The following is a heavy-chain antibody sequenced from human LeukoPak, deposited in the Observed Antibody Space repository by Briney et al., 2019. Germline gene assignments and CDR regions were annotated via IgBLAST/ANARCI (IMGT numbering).Heavy chain of an antibody. J-gene: IGHJ4*02. CDR1: GFTFSSYA. Sequence: GGSLRLSCAASGFTFSSYAMSWVRQAPGKGLEWVSAISGSGGSTYYADSVEGRFTISRDNSKNTLCLQMNSLRAEDTAVYYCAKANVLLWFGECDYWGQGTLVTVSS. D-gene: IGHD3-10*01. CDR2: ISGSGGST. CDR3: AKANVLLWFGECDY. V-gene: IGHV3-23*01.